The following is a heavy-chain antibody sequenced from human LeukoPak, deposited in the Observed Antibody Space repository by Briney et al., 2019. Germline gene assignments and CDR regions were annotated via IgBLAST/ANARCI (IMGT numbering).Heavy chain of an antibody. CDR1: GVTFSSSW. CDR3: AREEGWNYYDTSGSYGVLYAFDI. CDR2: IREDGSEK. Sequence: PRGSLTLSCVASGVTFSSSWMSWVRQAPGKGLEWVATIREDGSEKYYVDSVKGRFTISRDNAKKSLYLHMNSLRAEDTAVYYCAREEGWNYYDTSGSYGVLYAFDIWGQGTMVTVSS. J-gene: IGHJ3*02. V-gene: IGHV3-7*03. D-gene: IGHD3-22*01.